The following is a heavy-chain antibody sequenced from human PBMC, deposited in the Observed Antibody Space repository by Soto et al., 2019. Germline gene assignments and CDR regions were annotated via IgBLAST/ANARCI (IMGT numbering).Heavy chain of an antibody. CDR1: GFSLSTSGVG. D-gene: IGHD3-3*01. V-gene: IGHV2-5*02. CDR2: IYWDDDK. Sequence: GSGPTRVNPTQTLTLTCTFCGFSLSTSGVGVGWIRQPPGKALEWLALIYWDDDKRYSPSLKSRLTITKDPSKNQVVLTVTNMYPVDTGTYYCAHRPYYDFWSGYYGGGDAFDIWGQGTMVTVSS. CDR3: AHRPYYDFWSGYYGGGDAFDI. J-gene: IGHJ3*02.